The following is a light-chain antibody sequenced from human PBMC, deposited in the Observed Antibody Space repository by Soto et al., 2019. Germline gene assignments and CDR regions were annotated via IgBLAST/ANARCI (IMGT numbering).Light chain of an antibody. CDR3: QQSYSVPLN. CDR2: GAS. Sequence: DIQMTQSPSSLSASVGDRVTITCRASQPITKFLNWFQHKPGEAPKRLIYGASILQDGVPSRFSGSGSDTDYTLTISGLQTEDFATYFCQQSYSVPLNFGGGTKVEI. CDR1: QPITKF. V-gene: IGKV1-39*01. J-gene: IGKJ4*01.